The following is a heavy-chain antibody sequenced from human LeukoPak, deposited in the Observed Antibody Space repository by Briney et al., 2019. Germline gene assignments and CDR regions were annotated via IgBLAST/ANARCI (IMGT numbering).Heavy chain of an antibody. J-gene: IGHJ6*02. CDR2: ISWNSGSI. CDR1: GFTFDDYA. Sequence: GRSLRLSCAASGFTFDDYAMHWVRQAPGKGLEWVSGISWNSGSIGYADSVKGRFTISRDNAKNSLYLQMNSLRAEDTALYYCAKEPSDYYYYGMDVWGQGTTVTVSS. V-gene: IGHV3-9*01. CDR3: AKEPSDYYYYGMDV.